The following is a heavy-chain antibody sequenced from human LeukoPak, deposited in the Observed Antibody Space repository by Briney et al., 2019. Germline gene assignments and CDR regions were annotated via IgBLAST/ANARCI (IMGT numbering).Heavy chain of an antibody. CDR2: ISYDGSNK. Sequence: HAGGSLRLSCAASGFTFSSYAMHWVRQAPGKGLEWVAVISYDGSNKYYADSVKGRFTISRDNAKNSLYLQMNSLRVEDTALYYCAKSSGELPEGYWGQGTLVTVSS. D-gene: IGHD3-10*01. V-gene: IGHV3-30-3*02. CDR1: GFTFSSYA. CDR3: AKSSGELPEGY. J-gene: IGHJ4*02.